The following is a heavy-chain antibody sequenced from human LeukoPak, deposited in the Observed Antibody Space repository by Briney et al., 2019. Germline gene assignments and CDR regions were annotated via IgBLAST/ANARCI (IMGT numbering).Heavy chain of an antibody. Sequence: PGGSLRLSCAASGINFSASGMHWVRQAPGMGLEWVTFIHTDGSDKRYAASVAGRFTISRDDSKNTVYLHMNRLSPHDSALYYGAREGGTVVVGRFDYWGQGTLVTVSS. D-gene: IGHD2-2*01. V-gene: IGHV3-30*02. CDR1: GINFSASG. CDR2: IHTDGSDK. CDR3: AREGGTVVVGRFDY. J-gene: IGHJ4*02.